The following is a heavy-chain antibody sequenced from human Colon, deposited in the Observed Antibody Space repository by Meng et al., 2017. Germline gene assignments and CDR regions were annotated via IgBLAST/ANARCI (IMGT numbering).Heavy chain of an antibody. CDR1: GGSFSGFY. Sequence: QVQRQPGGAGLWKPSETFSLTFAVSGGSFSGFYWGWIRQPPGKGLEWIGEIDHFGISNYNSSLKGRLTMSVDTSKKQISLTLTSVTAADTAVYYCATGLRHGDWFDPWGPGTLVTVSS. D-gene: IGHD4-17*01. CDR2: IDHFGIS. CDR3: ATGLRHGDWFDP. J-gene: IGHJ5*02. V-gene: IGHV4-34*02.